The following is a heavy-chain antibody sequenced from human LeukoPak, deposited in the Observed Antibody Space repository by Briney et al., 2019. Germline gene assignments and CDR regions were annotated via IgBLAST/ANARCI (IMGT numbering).Heavy chain of an antibody. Sequence: RGSLRLSCELSRFTSTSYWMTWARSIPQGGLGWVANINRDGSEQHYVESVKGRFTISRDNGRISLYLQMDSLRVDDTAVYYCANVGARELQRVFEGWGQGTLVTVS. V-gene: IGHV3-7*01. CDR1: RFTSTSYW. J-gene: IGHJ4*02. CDR2: INRDGSEQ. D-gene: IGHD1-26*01. CDR3: ANVGARELQRVFEG.